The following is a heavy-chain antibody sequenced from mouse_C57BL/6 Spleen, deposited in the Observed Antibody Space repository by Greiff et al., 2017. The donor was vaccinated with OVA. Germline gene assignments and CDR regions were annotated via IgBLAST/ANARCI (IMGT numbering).Heavy chain of an antibody. D-gene: IGHD2-4*01. J-gene: IGHJ1*03. CDR1: GYAFTNYL. Sequence: VQLQQSGAELVRPGTSVKVSCKASGYAFTNYLIEWVKQRPGQGLEWIGVINPGSGGTNYNEKFKGKATLTAAKSSSTAYMQLSSLTSEDAAVYFCARYYDYDEGSYWYFDVWGTGTTVTVSS. CDR2: INPGSGGT. V-gene: IGHV1-54*01. CDR3: ARYYDYDEGSYWYFDV.